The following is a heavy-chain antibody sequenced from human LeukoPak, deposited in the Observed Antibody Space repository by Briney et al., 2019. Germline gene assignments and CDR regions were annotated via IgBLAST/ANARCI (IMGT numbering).Heavy chain of an antibody. Sequence: PSETLSLTCAVYGGSFSGYYWSWIRQPPGKGLEWIGEINHSGSTNYNPSPKSRVTISVDTSKNQFSLKLSSVTAADTAVYYCARGDCSSTSCPGASWFDPWGQGTLVTVSS. CDR1: GGSFSGYY. CDR2: INHSGST. V-gene: IGHV4-34*01. J-gene: IGHJ5*02. D-gene: IGHD2-2*01. CDR3: ARGDCSSTSCPGASWFDP.